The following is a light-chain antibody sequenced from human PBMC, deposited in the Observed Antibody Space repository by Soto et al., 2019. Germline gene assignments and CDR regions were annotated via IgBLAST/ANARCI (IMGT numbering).Light chain of an antibody. CDR1: QDITND. V-gene: IGKV1-33*01. Sequence: DIPMTQSPSSLSASVGDRVTITCQASQDITNDLNWYQQKPGKAPMVLLYEASNLETGAPSRFSGSGSGTDFTFTISSLQPEDIATYFCQQYDNVPLTFGGGTKVEIK. CDR3: QQYDNVPLT. J-gene: IGKJ4*01. CDR2: EAS.